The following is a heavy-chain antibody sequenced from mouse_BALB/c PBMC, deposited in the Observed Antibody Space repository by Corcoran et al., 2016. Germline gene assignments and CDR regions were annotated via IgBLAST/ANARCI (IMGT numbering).Heavy chain of an antibody. CDR3: ARGNGNYDFFAY. Sequence: QIQLVQSGPELKKPGETVRISCKASGYTFTTAGMQWVQKMPGKGLKWIGWINTHYGVPKYAEDFKGRFAFSLETSASTAYLQISNLKNEDTATYFCARGNGNYDFFAYWGQGTLVTVSA. CDR2: INTHYGVP. V-gene: IGHV9-4*02. CDR1: GYTFTTAG. D-gene: IGHD2-1*01. J-gene: IGHJ3*01.